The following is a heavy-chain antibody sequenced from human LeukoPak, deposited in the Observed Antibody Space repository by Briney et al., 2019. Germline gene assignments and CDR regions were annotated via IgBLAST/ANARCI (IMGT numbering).Heavy chain of an antibody. CDR3: ARVIVLVVGASDHFDS. D-gene: IGHD2-15*01. Sequence: PGGSLRLSCAASGFTLSDYYMSWIRQAPGKGLEWVSYINTYTNYADSVKGRFTISRDNTKNSLSLQMNSLRPEDTAVYYCARVIVLVVGASDHFDSWGQGTLVTVSS. V-gene: IGHV3-11*05. J-gene: IGHJ4*02. CDR2: INTYT. CDR1: GFTLSDYY.